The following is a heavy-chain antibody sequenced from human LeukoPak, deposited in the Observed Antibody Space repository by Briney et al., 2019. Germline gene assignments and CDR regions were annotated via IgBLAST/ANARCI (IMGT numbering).Heavy chain of an antibody. CDR1: GYTFTSYY. CDR2: INPTGGST. CDR3: ARPHSGSYYNWFDP. Sequence: ASVKVSCKASGYTFTSYYMHWVRQAPGQGLEWMGLINPTGGSTGYAQKFQGRVTMTRDMSTSTDYMELSSLRSEDTAVYYCARPHSGSYYNWFDPWGQGTLVTVSS. D-gene: IGHD3-10*01. V-gene: IGHV1-46*01. J-gene: IGHJ5*02.